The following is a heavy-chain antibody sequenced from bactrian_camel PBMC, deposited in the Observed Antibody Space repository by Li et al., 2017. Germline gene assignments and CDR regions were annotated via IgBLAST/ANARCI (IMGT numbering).Heavy chain of an antibody. CDR2: VNPGGIT. CDR1: GFTFSSYT. D-gene: IGHD3*01. CDR3: KTGGPGVCMYCMGGYCSDDNR. J-gene: IGHJ4*01. V-gene: IGHV3S40*01. Sequence: VQLVESGGGLVQPGGSLRLSCAASGFTFSSYTMSWVRQAPGKGLEWVSGVNPGGITYYADSVKGRFTVSKDKYNDTVYLTMNSLEPADTAIYFCKTGGPGVCMYCMGGYCSDDNRWGQGTQVTVS.